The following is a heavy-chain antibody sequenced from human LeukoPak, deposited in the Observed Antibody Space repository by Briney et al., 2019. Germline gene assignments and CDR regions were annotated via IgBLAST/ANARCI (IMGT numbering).Heavy chain of an antibody. CDR2: ISAYNGNT. CDR1: GYTFTSYG. Sequence: GASVKVSCKASGYTFTSYGISWVRQAPGQGLEWMGWISAYNGNTNYAQKLQGRVTMTTDTSTSTAYMELRSLRSDDTAVYYCARGESSSWYQDYYYYGMDVWGQGATVTVSS. V-gene: IGHV1-18*01. CDR3: ARGESSSWYQDYYYYGMDV. J-gene: IGHJ6*02. D-gene: IGHD6-13*01.